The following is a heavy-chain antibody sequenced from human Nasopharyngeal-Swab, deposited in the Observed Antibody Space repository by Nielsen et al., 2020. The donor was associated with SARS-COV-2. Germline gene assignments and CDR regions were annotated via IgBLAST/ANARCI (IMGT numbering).Heavy chain of an antibody. V-gene: IGHV4-59*01. J-gene: IGHJ5*02. CDR2: IYYSGST. CDR3: ARDHQYSSSWFGRGYNWFDP. D-gene: IGHD6-13*01. Sequence: SETLSLTCTVSGGSISSYYWSWIRQPPGKGLEWLGYIYYSGSTNYNPSLKSRVTISVDTSKNQFSLKLSSVAAADTAVYYCARDHQYSSSWFGRGYNWFDPWGQGTLVTVSS. CDR1: GGSISSYY.